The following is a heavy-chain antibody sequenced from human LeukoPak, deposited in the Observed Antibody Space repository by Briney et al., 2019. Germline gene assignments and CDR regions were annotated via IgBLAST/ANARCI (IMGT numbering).Heavy chain of an antibody. CDR3: ARDSRVRGVIRNWFDP. Sequence: ASVKVSCKASGYTFTGYYMHWARQAPGQGLEWMGWINPNSGGTNYAQKFQGKVTMTRDTSISTAYMELSRLRSDDTAVYYCARDSRVRGVIRNWFDPWGQGTLVTVSS. CDR2: INPNSGGT. V-gene: IGHV1-2*02. CDR1: GYTFTGYY. D-gene: IGHD3-10*01. J-gene: IGHJ5*02.